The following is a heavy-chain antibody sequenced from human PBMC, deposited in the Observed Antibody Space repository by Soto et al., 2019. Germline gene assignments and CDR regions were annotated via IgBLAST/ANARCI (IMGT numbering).Heavy chain of an antibody. Sequence: QVQLVQSGAEVKKPGSSVKVSCKASGGTFSSYAISWVRQAPGQGLEWMGGIIPIFGTANYAQKIQGRVTITADKSTSTAGMELSSLRSEDTAVYYCARRRYSSGWTVSWFDPWCQGTLVTVSS. CDR2: IIPIFGTA. CDR3: ARRRYSSGWTVSWFDP. V-gene: IGHV1-69*06. D-gene: IGHD6-19*01. CDR1: GGTFSSYA. J-gene: IGHJ5*02.